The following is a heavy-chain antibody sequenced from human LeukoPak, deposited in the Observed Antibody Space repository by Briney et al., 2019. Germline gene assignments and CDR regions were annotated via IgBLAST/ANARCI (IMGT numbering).Heavy chain of an antibody. CDR2: IHSADSNT. CDR3: AGARHGDYRWDY. CDR1: GYSFTNYW. V-gene: IGHV5-51*01. J-gene: IGHJ4*02. Sequence: GESLKISCKDSGYSFTNYWIGWVRQMPGKGLEWRGIIHSADSNTKYSPSFQGQVTISADKSISTAYLQWSGLKASDTATHYCAGARHGDYRWDYWGQGTLVTVSS. D-gene: IGHD4-17*01.